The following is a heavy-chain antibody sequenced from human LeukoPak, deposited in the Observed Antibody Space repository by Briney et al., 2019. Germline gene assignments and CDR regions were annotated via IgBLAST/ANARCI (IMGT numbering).Heavy chain of an antibody. D-gene: IGHD3-22*01. J-gene: IGHJ4*02. V-gene: IGHV3-23*01. Sequence: GGSLRLSCAASGFTFSSYAMSWVRQAPGKGLEWVSAISCSGGTTYYADSVKGRFTISRDNSKNTLYLQMNSLRAEDTAVYYCAKDSVVIDDYWGQGTLVTVSS. CDR1: GFTFSSYA. CDR3: AKDSVVIDDY. CDR2: ISCSGGTT.